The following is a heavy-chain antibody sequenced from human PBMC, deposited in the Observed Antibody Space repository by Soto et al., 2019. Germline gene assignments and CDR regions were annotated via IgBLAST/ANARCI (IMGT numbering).Heavy chain of an antibody. CDR2: ISAYNGNT. V-gene: IGHV1-18*01. CDR3: ARLYCISTSCYLGMDV. J-gene: IGHJ6*02. D-gene: IGHD2-2*01. Sequence: QVQPVQSGAEVKKPGAPVKVSCKASGYTFTSYGISWVRQAPGQGLEWMGWISAYNGNTNYAQKLQGRVTMTTDTSTSTAYMELRSLRSDDTAVYYCARLYCISTSCYLGMDVWGQGTTVTVSS. CDR1: GYTFTSYG.